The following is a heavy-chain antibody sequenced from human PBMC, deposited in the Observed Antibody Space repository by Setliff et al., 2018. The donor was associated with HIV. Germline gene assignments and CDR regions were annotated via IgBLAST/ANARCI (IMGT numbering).Heavy chain of an antibody. V-gene: IGHV3-30*04. CDR3: ARDAKGGIDY. J-gene: IGHJ4*02. D-gene: IGHD3-16*01. CDR1: GFTFSNYA. CDR2: MSYDGSNI. Sequence: GGSLRLSCAASGFTFSNYAMHWVRQAPGKGLECVSLMSYDGSNIYYADSVKGRFTISRDNSKNTLYLQMNSLRVEDTATYYCARDAKGGIDYWGQGTLVTVSS.